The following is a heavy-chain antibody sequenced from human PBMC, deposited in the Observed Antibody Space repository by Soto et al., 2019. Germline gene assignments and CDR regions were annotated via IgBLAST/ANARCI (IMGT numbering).Heavy chain of an antibody. Sequence: GGSLRLSCAASGFTLSSARMSWVRQAPGKGLEWVGRIKSESDGGATDYVAPVKGRFTISRDDSKNTLYLHMNSLRTEDTAVYYCIAPELEIGGWYYWGQGALVTVSS. CDR2: IKSESDGGAT. J-gene: IGHJ4*02. V-gene: IGHV3-15*01. CDR3: IAPELEIGGWYY. D-gene: IGHD2-15*01. CDR1: GFTLSSAR.